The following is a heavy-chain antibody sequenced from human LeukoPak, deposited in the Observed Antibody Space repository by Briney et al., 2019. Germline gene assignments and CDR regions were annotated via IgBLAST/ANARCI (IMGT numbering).Heavy chain of an antibody. CDR2: ISAYNGNT. V-gene: IGHV1-18*01. CDR1: GYTFTSYG. D-gene: IGHD1-26*01. Sequence: ASVRVSCKASGYTFTSYGMSWVRQAPGQGLEGMGWISAYNGNTNYAQKLQGRVTMTTDTSASTAYMELRSLRSDDTAVYYCARGDLGGALGHWGQGTLVTVSS. J-gene: IGHJ4*02. CDR3: ARGDLGGALGH.